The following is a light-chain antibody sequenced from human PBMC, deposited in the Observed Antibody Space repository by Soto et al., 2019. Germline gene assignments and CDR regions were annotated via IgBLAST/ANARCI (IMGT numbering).Light chain of an antibody. CDR1: SSNIGAGYD. Sequence: QSVLTQPPSVSGAPGQRVTISCTGSSSNIGAGYDVHWYQLLPGTAPKLLIYGNSNRPSGVPDRFSGSKSGTSASLAITGLQAEDEAVYYCQSYDSSRSDSVIFGGGTKVTVL. V-gene: IGLV1-40*01. J-gene: IGLJ2*01. CDR2: GNS. CDR3: QSYDSSRSDSVI.